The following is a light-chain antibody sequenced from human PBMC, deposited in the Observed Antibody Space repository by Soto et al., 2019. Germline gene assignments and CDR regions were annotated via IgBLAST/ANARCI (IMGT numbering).Light chain of an antibody. CDR2: DVS. V-gene: IGLV2-11*01. CDR1: SSDVGDYNY. CDR3: CSFAGSYTFWV. Sequence: QSALTLPRSVSGSPGQSVTISCTGTSSDVGDYNYDSWYQQYPGKAPKLVIYDVSKRPSGVPDRFSGSKSGNTASLTISGLQAEDEADYYCCSFAGSYTFWVFGEGTKLTVL. J-gene: IGLJ3*02.